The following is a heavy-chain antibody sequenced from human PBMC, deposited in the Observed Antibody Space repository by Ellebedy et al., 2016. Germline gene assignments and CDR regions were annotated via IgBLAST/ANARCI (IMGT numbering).Heavy chain of an antibody. D-gene: IGHD5-18*01. J-gene: IGHJ3*02. V-gene: IGHV3-23*01. CDR1: GFSLRDYA. Sequence: GGSLRLXXAASGFSLRDYAMSWVRQAPGKGLEWVSSLRGSGFTPNYADSVKGRFTMYSDNSKNTLYWETNSLRAEDTAMYYCAKDADPDLYYTKYPMGTAFDIWGQGTMVTVSS. CDR3: AKDADPDLYYTKYPMGTAFDI. CDR2: LRGSGFTP.